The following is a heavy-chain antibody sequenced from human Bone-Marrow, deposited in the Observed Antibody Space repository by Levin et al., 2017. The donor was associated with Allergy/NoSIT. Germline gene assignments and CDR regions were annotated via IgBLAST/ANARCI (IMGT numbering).Heavy chain of an antibody. Sequence: PSETLSLTCTVSGTSISNFYWTWIRQSPGRGLQYIGYISYGGNTDYNPSLRGRVTISEDTSKNQFSLKLTSVTAADTAIYFCACIRSGRYYGMNVWGQGTTVTVSS. CDR2: ISYGGNT. CDR1: GTSISNFY. D-gene: IGHD3-10*01. J-gene: IGHJ6*02. CDR3: ACIRSGRYYGMNV. V-gene: IGHV4-59*01.